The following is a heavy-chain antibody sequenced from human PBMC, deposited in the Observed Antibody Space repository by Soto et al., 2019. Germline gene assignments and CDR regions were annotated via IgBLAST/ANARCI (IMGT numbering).Heavy chain of an antibody. D-gene: IGHD6-19*01. CDR3: ARTTAVAGTPEFDY. Sequence: QLQLVESGGGVVQPGGSLRLSCVASGFTFSSFSLHWVRQAPGKGLEWLALISYDGSSKYNADSVKGRFTISRENSNNTRYLQLSSLRPEDTAVYYCARTTAVAGTPEFDYWGQGALVTVSS. CDR1: GFTFSSFS. V-gene: IGHV3-30-3*01. J-gene: IGHJ4*02. CDR2: ISYDGSSK.